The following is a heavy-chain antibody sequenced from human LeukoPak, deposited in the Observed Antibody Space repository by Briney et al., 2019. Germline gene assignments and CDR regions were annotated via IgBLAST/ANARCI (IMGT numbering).Heavy chain of an antibody. J-gene: IGHJ4*02. CDR3: ARDVWGDRDNYFDC. Sequence: PGGSLRLSCAASGFGFSSYWMHWVRQAPGKGLVWVSRINSNGRSTSYADSVKGRFTIPRDNAKNTLYLQMNNLRVEDTAVYYCARDVWGDRDNYFDCWGQGTLVTVSS. CDR2: INSNGRST. CDR1: GFGFSSYW. V-gene: IGHV3-74*01. D-gene: IGHD2-21*01.